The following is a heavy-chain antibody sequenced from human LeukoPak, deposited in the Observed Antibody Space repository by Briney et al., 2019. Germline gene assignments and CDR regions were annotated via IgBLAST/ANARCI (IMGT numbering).Heavy chain of an antibody. Sequence: SGGSLRLSCAASGFTFTSYNMNWVRQAPGKGLEWVSYISSSSTTIYYADSVKGRFTISRDNAKNSLYLQMNSLRAEDTAVYYCAREGYDFWSGPYYYCMDVWGKGTTVTVSS. V-gene: IGHV3-48*01. D-gene: IGHD3-3*01. CDR1: GFTFTSYN. J-gene: IGHJ6*03. CDR3: AREGYDFWSGPYYYCMDV. CDR2: ISSSSTTI.